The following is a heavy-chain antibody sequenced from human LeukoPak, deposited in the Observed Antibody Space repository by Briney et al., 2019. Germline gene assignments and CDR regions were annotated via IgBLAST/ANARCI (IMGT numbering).Heavy chain of an antibody. CDR3: ARDRVVVPAAIAPYYYYYYMDV. J-gene: IGHJ6*03. Sequence: ASVKVSCKASGYTFTSYAISWVRQAPGQGLEWMGWISADNGNTDYAQRFQGRVTMTTDTSTSTAYMELRSLRSDDTAVYYCARDRVVVPAAIAPYYYYYYMDVWGKGTTVTVSS. CDR1: GYTFTSYA. D-gene: IGHD2-2*01. V-gene: IGHV1-18*01. CDR2: ISADNGNT.